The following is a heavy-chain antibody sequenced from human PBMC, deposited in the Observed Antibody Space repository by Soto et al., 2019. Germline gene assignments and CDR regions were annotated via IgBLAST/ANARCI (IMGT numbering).Heavy chain of an antibody. CDR2: IYYSGST. CDR1: GGSISSYY. J-gene: IGHJ4*02. Sequence: KPSETLSLTCTVSGGSISSYYWSWIRQPPGKGLEWIGYIYYSGSTNYNPSLQSRVTISVDTSKNQFSLKLSSVTAADTAVYYCARGYEDFDYWGQGTLVTVSS. V-gene: IGHV4-59*01. CDR3: ARGYEDFDY. D-gene: IGHD6-13*01.